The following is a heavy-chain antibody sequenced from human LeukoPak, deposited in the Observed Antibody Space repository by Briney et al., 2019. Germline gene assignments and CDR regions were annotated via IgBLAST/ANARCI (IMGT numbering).Heavy chain of an antibody. CDR3: ARDYYYYGMDV. CDR2: INHSGST. V-gene: IGHV4-34*01. Sequence: SETLSLTCAVYGGSFSGYYWSWIRQPPGKGLEWIGEINHSGSTNYNPSLKSRVTISVDTSKNQSSLKLGSVTAADTAVYYCARDYYYYGMDVWGQGTTVTVSS. CDR1: GGSFSGYY. J-gene: IGHJ6*02.